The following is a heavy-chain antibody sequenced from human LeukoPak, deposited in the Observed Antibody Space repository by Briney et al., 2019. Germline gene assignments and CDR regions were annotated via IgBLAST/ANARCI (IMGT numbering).Heavy chain of an antibody. V-gene: IGHV3-21*01. J-gene: IGHJ1*01. CDR1: GFTFSSYS. Sequence: GGSLRLSCAASGFTFSSYSMNWVRQAPGRGLEWVSSITSSSYIYYADSVKGRFTISRDNAKNSLYLQMNSLRAEDTAVYYCARVFSSGWAAEYFQHWGQGTLVTVSS. D-gene: IGHD6-19*01. CDR2: ITSSSYI. CDR3: ARVFSSGWAAEYFQH.